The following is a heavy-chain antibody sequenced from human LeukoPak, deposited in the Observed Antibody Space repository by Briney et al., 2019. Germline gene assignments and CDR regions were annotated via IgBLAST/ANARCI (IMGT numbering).Heavy chain of an antibody. D-gene: IGHD3-10*01. CDR1: GGSISSGSYY. CDR3: ARTPQGSYFVNYYYYYMDV. CDR2: IYTSGST. J-gene: IGHJ6*03. V-gene: IGHV4-61*02. Sequence: SQTLSLTCTVSGGSISSGSYYWSWIRQPAGKGLEWIGRIYTSGSTNYNPSLKSRVTISVDTSKNQFSLKLSSVTAADTAVYYCARTPQGSYFVNYYYYYMDVWGKGTTVTISS.